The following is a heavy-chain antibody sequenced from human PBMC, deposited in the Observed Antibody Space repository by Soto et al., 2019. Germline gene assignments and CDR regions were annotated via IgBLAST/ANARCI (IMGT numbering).Heavy chain of an antibody. Sequence: GGSLRFSCAASGFTFSSYAMSWVRQAPGKGPEWVSAISGSGGSTYYADSVKGRFTISRDNSKNTLYLQMNSLKAEDTAVYYCAKATPWELLAEYYFDYWGQGTMVTVSS. D-gene: IGHD1-26*01. CDR1: GFTFSSYA. CDR2: ISGSGGST. CDR3: AKATPWELLAEYYFDY. V-gene: IGHV3-23*01. J-gene: IGHJ4*02.